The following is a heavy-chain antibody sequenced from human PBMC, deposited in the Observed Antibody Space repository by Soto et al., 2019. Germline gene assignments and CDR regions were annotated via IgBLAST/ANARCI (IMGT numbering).Heavy chain of an antibody. Sequence: EVQLVESGGDLVQPGGSLRLSCAASGFTFSTYSMNWVRQAPGKGLEWVSSISSSSTIYYADSVKGRFTISRDNVQNSLYLQMHSLRAEDTAVYYCARGRGSGWTFDYWGQGTLVTVSS. J-gene: IGHJ4*02. V-gene: IGHV3-48*01. D-gene: IGHD6-19*01. CDR1: GFTFSTYS. CDR3: ARGRGSGWTFDY. CDR2: ISSSSTI.